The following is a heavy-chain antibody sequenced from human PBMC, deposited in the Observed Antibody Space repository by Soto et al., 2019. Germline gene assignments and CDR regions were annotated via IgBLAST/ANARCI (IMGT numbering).Heavy chain of an antibody. J-gene: IGHJ3*02. CDR1: GYTFTSYG. D-gene: IGHD6-13*01. V-gene: IGHV1-18*01. CDR2: ISAYNGNT. CDR3: ARGIAAGEAGFWRNDAFDI. Sequence: ASVKVSCKASGYTFTSYGISWVRQAPGQGLEWMGWISAYNGNTNYAQKLQGRVTMTTDTSTSTAYMELSRLRSDDTAVYYCARGIAAGEAGFWRNDAFDIWGQGTMVTVSS.